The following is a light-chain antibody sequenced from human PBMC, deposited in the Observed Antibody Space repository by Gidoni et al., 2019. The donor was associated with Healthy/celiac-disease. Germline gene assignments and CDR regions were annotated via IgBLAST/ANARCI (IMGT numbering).Light chain of an antibody. CDR2: GAS. CDR3: QQYGSSHRGT. J-gene: IGKJ1*01. CDR1: QSVSSSY. Sequence: EIVLTQSPGTLSLSPGERATLSCRASQSVSSSYLAWYQQKPGQAPRLLIYGASSRATGIPDRFSGSGSGTDFTLTISRLEPEDFAVYYCQQYGSSHRGTFXQXTKVEIK. V-gene: IGKV3-20*01.